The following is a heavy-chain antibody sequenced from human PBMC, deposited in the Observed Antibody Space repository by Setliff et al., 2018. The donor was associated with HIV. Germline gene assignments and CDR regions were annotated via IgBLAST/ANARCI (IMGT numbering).Heavy chain of an antibody. Sequence: GGSLRLSCAASGFRFSGYGITWIRQAPGKGLEWVSSISGTGSHINYIDSVKGRFTISRDNSKNTVLLQMNSLRAGDTAVYYCASSMVRRVSEAFDTWGQGTMVTVSS. D-gene: IGHD3-10*01. J-gene: IGHJ3*02. V-gene: IGHV3-23*01. CDR2: ISGTGSHI. CDR1: GFRFSGYG. CDR3: ASSMVRRVSEAFDT.